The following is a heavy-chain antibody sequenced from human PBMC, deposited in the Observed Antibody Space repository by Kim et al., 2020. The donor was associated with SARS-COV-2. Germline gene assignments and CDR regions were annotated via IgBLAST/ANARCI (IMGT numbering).Heavy chain of an antibody. CDR3: ARGGVVVVTANNWFDP. CDR1: GFTFSSYS. V-gene: IGHV3-21*01. D-gene: IGHD2-21*02. CDR2: ISSSSSYI. J-gene: IGHJ5*02. Sequence: GGSLRLSCAASGFTFSSYSMNWVRQAPGKGLEWVSSISSSSSYIYYADSVKGRFTISRDNAKNSLYLQMNSLRAEDTAVYYCARGGVVVVTANNWFDPWGQGTLVTVSS.